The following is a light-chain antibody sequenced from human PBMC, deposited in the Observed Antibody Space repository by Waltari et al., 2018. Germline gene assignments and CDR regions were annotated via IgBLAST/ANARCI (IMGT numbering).Light chain of an antibody. V-gene: IGLV1-47*01. Sequence: QSVLTQSPSTSGTPGQRVTISCSGSNSNIGSNHVYWYQQLPGTAPKLLIHGSVRRPSGVPVRFSGSRSGTSASLAISGLRSEDEAHYYCFVWDDSLSGLWVFGGGTKLTVL. J-gene: IGLJ3*02. CDR1: NSNIGSNH. CDR2: GSV. CDR3: FVWDDSLSGLWV.